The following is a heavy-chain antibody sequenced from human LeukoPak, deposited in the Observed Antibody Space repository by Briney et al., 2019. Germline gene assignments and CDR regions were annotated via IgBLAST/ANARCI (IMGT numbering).Heavy chain of an antibody. V-gene: IGHV4-59*01. J-gene: IGHJ3*02. CDR3: ARDSGRGYCSSTSCLYAFDI. CDR2: IHYSGST. Sequence: PSETLSLTCTVSGGSISSYYWSWIRQPPGKGLEWIGYIHYSGSTNYNPSLKSRVTISVDTSKNQFSLKLSSVTAADTAVYYCARDSGRGYCSSTSCLYAFDIWGQGTMVTVSS. CDR1: GGSISSYY. D-gene: IGHD2-2*01.